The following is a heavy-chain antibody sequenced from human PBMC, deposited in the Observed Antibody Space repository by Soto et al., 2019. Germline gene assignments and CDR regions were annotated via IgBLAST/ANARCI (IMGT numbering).Heavy chain of an antibody. CDR2: TRNKANSYTT. CDR3: ARENYDFWSGYFNFDY. CDR1: GFTFSDHY. J-gene: IGHJ4*02. D-gene: IGHD3-3*01. V-gene: IGHV3-72*01. Sequence: GGSLRLSCAASGFTFSDHYMDWVRQAPGKGLEWVGRTRNKANSYTTEYAASVKGRFTISRDDSKNSLYLQMNSLKTEDTAVYYCARENYDFWSGYFNFDYWGQGTLVTVSS.